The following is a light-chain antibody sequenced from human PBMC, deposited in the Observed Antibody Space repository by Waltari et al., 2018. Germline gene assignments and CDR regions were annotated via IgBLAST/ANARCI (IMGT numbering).Light chain of an antibody. CDR2: WAS. J-gene: IGKJ1*01. CDR3: QQHYTTPWT. CDR1: QTVLYSANNKNY. Sequence: DIVMTQSPDSLAVSLCERATIHCKSSQTVLYSANNKNYLTWYQHKPGQPPKLLISWASIRESGVPDRVTGSGSGTDFTLTISSLQAEDVAVYYCQQHYTTPWTFGQGTKVEIK. V-gene: IGKV4-1*01.